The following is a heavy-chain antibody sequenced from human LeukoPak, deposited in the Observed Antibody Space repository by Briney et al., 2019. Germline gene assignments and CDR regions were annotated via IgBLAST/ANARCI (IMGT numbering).Heavy chain of an antibody. CDR2: IYTSGST. V-gene: IGHV4-61*02. CDR3: ARMNYYGSGSLAS. J-gene: IGHJ4*02. Sequence: PSETLSLTCTVSGGSISSGSYQWTWIRQPAGKGLEWIGRIYTSGSTNYNPSLKSRVTISVDRSKNHFSLKLSSVTAADTAVYYCARMNYYGSGSLASWGQGTLVTVSS. D-gene: IGHD3-10*01. CDR1: GGSISSGSYQ.